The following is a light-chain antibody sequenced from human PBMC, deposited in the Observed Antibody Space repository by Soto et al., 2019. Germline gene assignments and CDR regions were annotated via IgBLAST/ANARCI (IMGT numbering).Light chain of an antibody. CDR2: EVN. CDR3: VSYAGKKNSVV. J-gene: IGLJ1*01. CDR1: SDDIGGYDY. Sequence: QSALPQTPSASGSPGQSVTISCTGSSDDIGGYDYVSWYQHHPGRTPKLIIYEVNKRPSGVPDRFSGSKSGNTASLTVSGLWAGDGVDYYCVSYAGKKNSVVFVSGPKLP. V-gene: IGLV2-8*01.